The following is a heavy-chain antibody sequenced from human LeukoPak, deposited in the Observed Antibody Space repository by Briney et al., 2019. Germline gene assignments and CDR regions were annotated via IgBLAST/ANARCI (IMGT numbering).Heavy chain of an antibody. CDR3: ARVGYCSSTSCHDNWFDP. V-gene: IGHV1-18*01. D-gene: IGHD2-2*01. CDR1: GYTFTSYG. Sequence: ASVKVSCKASGYTFTSYGISWVRQAPGQGLEWMGWISAYNGNTNYAQKLQGRVTMTTDTSTSTAYMELGSLRSDDTAVYYCARVGYCSSTSCHDNWFDPWGQGTLVTVSS. J-gene: IGHJ5*02. CDR2: ISAYNGNT.